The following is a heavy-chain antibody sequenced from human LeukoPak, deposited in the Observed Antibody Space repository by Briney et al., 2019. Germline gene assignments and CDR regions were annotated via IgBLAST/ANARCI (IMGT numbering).Heavy chain of an antibody. CDR2: IRYDGSNK. Sequence: GGSLRLSCAASGFTFSSYGMHWVRQAPGKGLEWVAFIRYDGSNKYYADSVKGRFTISRDNSKNTLYLQMNSLRAEDTAVYYCAKVVYYYDRSSWFDPWGQGTLVTVSS. CDR1: GFTFSSYG. V-gene: IGHV3-30*02. CDR3: AKVVYYYDRSSWFDP. J-gene: IGHJ5*02. D-gene: IGHD3-22*01.